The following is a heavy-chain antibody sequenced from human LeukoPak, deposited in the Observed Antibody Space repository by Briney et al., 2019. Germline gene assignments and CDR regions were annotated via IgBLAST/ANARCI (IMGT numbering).Heavy chain of an antibody. CDR1: GFTFSDYY. CDR3: ARVGYYGDYALALDH. CDR2: LYRDGTT. Sequence: PGGSLRLSCAASGFTFSDYYMSWVRRAPGKGPDWVSLLYRDGTTYYAESVKGRFTISRDSSKSTLYLQMNSLTVEDTAFYYCARVGYYGDYALALDHWGQGTLVSVSS. V-gene: IGHV3-53*01. D-gene: IGHD4-17*01. J-gene: IGHJ4*02.